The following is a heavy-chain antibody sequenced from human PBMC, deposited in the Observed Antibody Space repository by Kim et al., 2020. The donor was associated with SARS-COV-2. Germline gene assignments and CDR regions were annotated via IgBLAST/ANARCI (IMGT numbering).Heavy chain of an antibody. V-gene: IGHV4-4*02. CDR1: GGSISSSNW. Sequence: SETLSLTCAVSGGSISSSNWWSWVRQPPGKGLEWIGEIYHSGSTNYNPSLKSRVTISVDKTKNQFSLKLSSVTAADTAVCYCARWVRGGYYYGMDVWGQGTTVTVSS. J-gene: IGHJ6*02. CDR2: IYHSGST. D-gene: IGHD3-10*01. CDR3: ARWVRGGYYYGMDV.